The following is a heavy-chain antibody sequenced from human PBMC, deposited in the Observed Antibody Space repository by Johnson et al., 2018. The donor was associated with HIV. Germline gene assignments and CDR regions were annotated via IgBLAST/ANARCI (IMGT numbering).Heavy chain of an antibody. CDR1: GFTVSGNY. V-gene: IGHV3-7*03. D-gene: IGHD5-24*01. Sequence: EKLVESGGGLVQPGRSLRLSCAASGFTVSGNYMSWVRQAPGKGLEWVANIKQDGSEKYYVDSVKGRFTISRDNSKNTLYLQMNSLRAEDSAVYYCARDGRQLATRGSFDIWGQGTVVTVSS. J-gene: IGHJ3*02. CDR2: IKQDGSEK. CDR3: ARDGRQLATRGSFDI.